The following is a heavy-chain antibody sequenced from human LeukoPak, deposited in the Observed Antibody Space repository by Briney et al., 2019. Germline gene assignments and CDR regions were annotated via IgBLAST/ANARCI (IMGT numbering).Heavy chain of an antibody. CDR1: GFSLSTSGMC. J-gene: IGHJ4*02. Sequence: SGPTLVNPTQTLTLTCTFSGFSLSTSGMCVGWIRQPPGKALEWLARIRWDDDKSYSTSLKTRLTISKDTSKNQVVLTMTNMDPVDTATYYCARNSGGNNFDYWGQGTLVTVSS. CDR3: ARNSGGNNFDY. CDR2: IRWDDDK. V-gene: IGHV2-70*11. D-gene: IGHD4-23*01.